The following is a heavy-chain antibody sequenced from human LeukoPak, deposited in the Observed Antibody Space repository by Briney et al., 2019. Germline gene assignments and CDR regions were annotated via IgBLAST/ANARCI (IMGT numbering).Heavy chain of an antibody. D-gene: IGHD6-19*01. J-gene: IGHJ4*02. Sequence: SETLSLTCSVSGGSISSNYWSWIRQPPGKGLEWSGYVYYSGSTSYNPSLKSRVTISLDTSINQSSLKLNSVTAADTAVYYCTRGSGWYYYWGQGTLVTVSS. V-gene: IGHV4-59*01. CDR2: VYYSGST. CDR3: TRGSGWYYY. CDR1: GGSISSNY.